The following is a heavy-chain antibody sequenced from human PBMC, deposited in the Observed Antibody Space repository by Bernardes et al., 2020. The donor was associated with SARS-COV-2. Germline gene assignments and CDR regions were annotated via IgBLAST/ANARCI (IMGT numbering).Heavy chain of an antibody. CDR2: IRGSGGST. V-gene: IGHV3-23*01. J-gene: IGHJ1*01. CDR3: AKALAMATKNILPM. Sequence: GGSLRLSCAASGFTLSNSGMSWVRQAPGKGLEWVSGIRGSGGSTYYADSVKGRFTTSRDNPKNTLYLQMNSLRAEDTAVYYCAKALAMATKNILPMGGQGTLVTVSS. D-gene: IGHD5-12*01. CDR1: GFTLSNSG.